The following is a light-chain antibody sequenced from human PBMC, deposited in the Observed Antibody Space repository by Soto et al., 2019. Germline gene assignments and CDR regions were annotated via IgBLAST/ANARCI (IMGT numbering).Light chain of an antibody. J-gene: IGKJ1*01. Sequence: DIVMTQPPLSLPVTPGEPASISCRSSQSLLHSNGYNYLDWYLQKPGQSPQLLIYLGSNRASGVPDRFSGSGSGTDFTLKISRVEAEDVGVYYCMQALQIWTFGQGTKVDI. CDR2: LGS. V-gene: IGKV2-28*01. CDR3: MQALQIWT. CDR1: QSLLHSNGYNY.